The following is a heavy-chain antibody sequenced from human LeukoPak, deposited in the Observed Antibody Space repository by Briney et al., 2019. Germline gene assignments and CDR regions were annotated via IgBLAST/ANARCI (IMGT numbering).Heavy chain of an antibody. Sequence: GGSLRLSCAASGFTFSSYAMSWVRQAPGKGLEWVSAISGSGGSTYYADSVKGRFTISRDNSKNTLYLQMNSLSAEDTAVYYCAKAVIGVVVPAAMAYWGQGTLVTVSS. J-gene: IGHJ4*02. CDR1: GFTFSSYA. CDR3: AKAVIGVVVPAAMAY. V-gene: IGHV3-23*01. CDR2: ISGSGGST. D-gene: IGHD2-2*01.